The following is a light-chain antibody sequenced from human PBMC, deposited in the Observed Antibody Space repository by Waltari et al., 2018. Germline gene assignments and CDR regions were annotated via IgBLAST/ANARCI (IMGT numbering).Light chain of an antibody. V-gene: IGLV2-14*03. CDR1: SSDVGRYDY. CDR3: NSYSSKSKGV. CDR2: DVT. J-gene: IGLJ3*02. Sequence: QSALTQPASVSGSPGQSITISCTESSSDVGRYDYVSWYHKHPGKAPKLIIYDVTDRPSGVSNLFSGSKSGNTASLTIARLQAEDEADYDCNSYSSKSKGVFGGGTKLTVL.